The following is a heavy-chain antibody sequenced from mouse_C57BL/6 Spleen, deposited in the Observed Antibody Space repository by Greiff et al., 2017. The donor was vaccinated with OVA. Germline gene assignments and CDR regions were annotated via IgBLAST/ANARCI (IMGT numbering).Heavy chain of an antibody. J-gene: IGHJ4*01. Sequence: VQLQQSGAELVRPGASVTLSCKASGYTFTDYEMHWVKQTPVHGLEWIGAIDPETGGTAYNQKFKGKAILTADKSSSTAYMELRSLTSEDSAVYYCTRLLLGAMDYWGQGTSVTVSS. CDR3: TRLLLGAMDY. D-gene: IGHD1-1*01. CDR2: IDPETGGT. CDR1: GYTFTDYE. V-gene: IGHV1-15*01.